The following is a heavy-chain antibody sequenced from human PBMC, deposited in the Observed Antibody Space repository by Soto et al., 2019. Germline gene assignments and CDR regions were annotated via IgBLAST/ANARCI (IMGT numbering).Heavy chain of an antibody. CDR3: AHRRYSGSYFYDAFDI. Sequence: QITLKESGPTLVKPTQTLTLTCTFSGFSLSTSGVGVGWIRPPPGKALEWLALIYWDDDKRYSPSLKSRLTTTKDTSKNQVVLTMTNMDPVDTATYYCAHRRYSGSYFYDAFDIWGQGTMVTVSS. J-gene: IGHJ3*02. CDR2: IYWDDDK. D-gene: IGHD1-26*01. CDR1: GFSLSTSGVG. V-gene: IGHV2-5*02.